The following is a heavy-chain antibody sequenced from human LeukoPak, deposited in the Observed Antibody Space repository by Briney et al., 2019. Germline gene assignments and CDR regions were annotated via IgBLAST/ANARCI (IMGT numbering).Heavy chain of an antibody. CDR1: GFTFSSYA. V-gene: IGHV3-64*01. CDR3: ARVDDFWSGYYDY. D-gene: IGHD3-3*01. CDR2: ISSNGGST. J-gene: IGHJ4*02. Sequence: GGSLRLSCAASGFTFSSYAMHWVRQAPGKGLEYVSAISSNGGSTYYANSVTGRFTISRDNSKNTLYLQMGSLRAEDMAVYYCARVDDFWSGYYDYWGQGTLVTVSS.